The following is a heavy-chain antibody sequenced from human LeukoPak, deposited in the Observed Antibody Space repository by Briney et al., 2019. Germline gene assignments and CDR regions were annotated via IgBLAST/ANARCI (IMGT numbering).Heavy chain of an antibody. CDR3: ARDPFCTGGGCYRWFDP. CDR1: GFTFSSYS. Sequence: PGGSLRLSCSASGFTFSSYSMNWVRQAPGQGLEWVSYISSSSSSIYYADSVKGRFTISRDNAKNSLYLQMNSLRVEDTAVYYCARDPFCTGGGCYRWFDPWGQGTLVTVSS. CDR2: ISSSSSSI. D-gene: IGHD2-15*01. J-gene: IGHJ5*02. V-gene: IGHV3-48*01.